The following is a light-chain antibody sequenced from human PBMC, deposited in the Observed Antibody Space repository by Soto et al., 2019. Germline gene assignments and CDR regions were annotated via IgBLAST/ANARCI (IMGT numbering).Light chain of an antibody. CDR3: QHLNSYPQIT. CDR2: AAS. V-gene: IGKV1-9*01. CDR1: QGISSY. J-gene: IGKJ5*01. Sequence: DIQLTQSPSFLSASVGDRVTMTCRASQGISSYLAWYQQKPGKAPKLLIYAASTLQSGVPSRFSGSGSGTEFTLTISSLQPEDFATYYCQHLNSYPQITFGQGTRLEIK.